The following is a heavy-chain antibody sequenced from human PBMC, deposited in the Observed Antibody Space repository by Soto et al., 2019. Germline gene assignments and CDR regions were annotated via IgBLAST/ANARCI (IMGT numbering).Heavy chain of an antibody. CDR3: ARVSRSYYYDSRGYYSYNWFYP. CDR1: GDCYSISTYS. Sequence: SQTLSLTCSISGDCYSISTYSWSWIRQPPGKALQWMGFIYQSGLTSYNPSLASRVPISLDRSNNQCSLKLKSVTVAETAVYYCARVSRSYYYDSRGYYSYNWFYPCGQAALVTVSS. V-gene: IGHV4-30-2*01. J-gene: IGHJ5*02. CDR2: IYQSGLT. D-gene: IGHD3-22*01.